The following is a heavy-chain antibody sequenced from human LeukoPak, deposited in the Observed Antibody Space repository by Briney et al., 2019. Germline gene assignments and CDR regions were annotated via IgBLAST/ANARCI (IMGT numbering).Heavy chain of an antibody. CDR3: ARDPAGDRSGYFRDF. J-gene: IGHJ4*02. CDR1: GYTFTSYG. Sequence: ASVKVSCKASGYTFTSYGISWVRQGPGQGLEWMGWISVYNGNTYYAQKFKDRVTMTTDTSTTTAYMELRSLRSDDTAMYYCARDPAGDRSGYFRDFWGQGTLVTVSS. CDR2: ISVYNGNT. D-gene: IGHD3-22*01. V-gene: IGHV1-18*01.